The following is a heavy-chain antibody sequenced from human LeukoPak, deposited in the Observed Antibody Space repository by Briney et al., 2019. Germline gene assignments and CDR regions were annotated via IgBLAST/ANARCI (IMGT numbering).Heavy chain of an antibody. V-gene: IGHV3-48*03. Sequence: GGSLRLSCTVSGFTLSSYEMSWIRQAPGKGLEWVSDISGSGGSTYYADSVKGRFTISRDNAKNSLYLQMNSLRAEDTAVYYCARDSYSSGYYSPSGYWGQGTLVTVSS. D-gene: IGHD3-22*01. CDR3: ARDSYSSGYYSPSGY. CDR1: GFTLSSYE. J-gene: IGHJ4*02. CDR2: ISGSGGST.